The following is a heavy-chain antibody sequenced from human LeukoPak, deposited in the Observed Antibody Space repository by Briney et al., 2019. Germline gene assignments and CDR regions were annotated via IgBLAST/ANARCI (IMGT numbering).Heavy chain of an antibody. CDR3: ARHQTQYSSSWHFDY. Sequence: ASVKVSCKVSRYTLTELSMHWVRQAPGKGLEWMAGVDLEDGKTIYAQNFQGRVTMTADTSTDTAYMELSSLRSEDTAVCYCARHQTQYSSSWHFDYWGQGTLVTVSS. J-gene: IGHJ4*02. CDR2: VDLEDGKT. D-gene: IGHD6-13*01. V-gene: IGHV1-24*01. CDR1: RYTLTELS.